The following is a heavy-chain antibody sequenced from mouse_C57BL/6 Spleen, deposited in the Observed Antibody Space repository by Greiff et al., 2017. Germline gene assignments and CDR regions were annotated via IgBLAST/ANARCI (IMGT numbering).Heavy chain of an antibody. CDR1: GYTFTDYE. D-gene: IGHD2-3*01. CDR2: IDPETGGT. Sequence: QLQQSGAELVRPGASVTLSCKASGYTFTDYEMHWVKQTPVHGLEWIGAIDPETGGTAYNQKFKGKAILTADKSSSTAYMELRSLTSEDSAVYYCTIGVYDGYRFDYWGQGTTLTVSS. CDR3: TIGVYDGYRFDY. J-gene: IGHJ2*01. V-gene: IGHV1-15*01.